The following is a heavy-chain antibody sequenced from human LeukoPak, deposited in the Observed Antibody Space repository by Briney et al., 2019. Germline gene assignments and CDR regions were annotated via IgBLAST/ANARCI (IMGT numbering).Heavy chain of an antibody. CDR2: ISAYNGNT. D-gene: IGHD3-22*01. J-gene: IGHJ5*02. CDR3: ARIHYYDSSGYYPYNWFDP. V-gene: IGHV1-18*01. Sequence: GASVKVSCKASGYTFTSYGISWVRQAPGQGLEWMGWISAYNGNTNYAQKLQGRVTMTTDTSTSTAYMELRSLRSDDTAVYYCARIHYYDSSGYYPYNWFDPWGQGTLVTVSS. CDR1: GYTFTSYG.